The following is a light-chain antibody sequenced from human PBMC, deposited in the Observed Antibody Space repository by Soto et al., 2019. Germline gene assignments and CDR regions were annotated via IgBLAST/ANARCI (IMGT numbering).Light chain of an antibody. V-gene: IGLV2-14*01. CDR3: SSYTISSTYV. J-gene: IGLJ1*01. CDR2: DVS. CDR1: SSDVGGYTY. Sequence: QSALTQPASVSGSPGQSITISCTGTSSDVGGYTYVSWYQQHPGKAPKLMIFDVSNRPSGVSNRFSGSKSGNTASLTISGLKADDEADYYCSSYTISSTYVFGTGTKLTVL.